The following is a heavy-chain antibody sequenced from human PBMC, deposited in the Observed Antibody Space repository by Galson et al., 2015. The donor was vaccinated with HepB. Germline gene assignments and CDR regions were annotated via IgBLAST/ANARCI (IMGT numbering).Heavy chain of an antibody. Sequence: LRLSCAASGFTFSSYSMNWVRQAPGKGLEWVSSISSSSSYIYYADSVKGRFTISRDNAKNSLYLQMNSLRAEDTAVYYCARVMEYYDFWSGYVAYYYYMDVWGKGTTVTVSS. CDR3: ARVMEYYDFWSGYVAYYYYMDV. CDR2: ISSSSSYI. CDR1: GFTFSSYS. V-gene: IGHV3-21*01. J-gene: IGHJ6*03. D-gene: IGHD3-3*01.